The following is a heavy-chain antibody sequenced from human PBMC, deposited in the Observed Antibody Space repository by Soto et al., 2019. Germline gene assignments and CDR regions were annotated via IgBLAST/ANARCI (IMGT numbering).Heavy chain of an antibody. J-gene: IGHJ6*02. CDR2: IWYDGSKE. CDR1: GINFSRSG. V-gene: IGHV3-33*01. Sequence: QVRLVESGGGVVQPGRSLRLSCAASGINFSRSGMHWVRQAPGKGLEWVAIIWYDGSKEYYADSVKGQFTISRDNSRNTVYLQMNSLRAEDTAVYYCARDAATTRMDVWGQGTTVTVSS. CDR3: ARDAATTRMDV. D-gene: IGHD1-7*01.